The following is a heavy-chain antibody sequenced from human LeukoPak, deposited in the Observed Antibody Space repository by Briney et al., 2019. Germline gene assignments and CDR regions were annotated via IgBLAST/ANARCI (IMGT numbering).Heavy chain of an antibody. CDR3: ARDIRDSSGYYYYFDN. V-gene: IGHV3-66*02. J-gene: IGHJ4*02. CDR1: GFTVSSSY. D-gene: IGHD3-22*01. CDR2: IYSGGST. Sequence: GGSPRLSCAASGFTVSSSYMSWVRQAPGKGLEWVSLIYSGGSTHYADSVKGRFTISRDTSESTLYLQMNSLRAEDTALYYCARDIRDSSGYYYYFDNWGQGTLVTVSS.